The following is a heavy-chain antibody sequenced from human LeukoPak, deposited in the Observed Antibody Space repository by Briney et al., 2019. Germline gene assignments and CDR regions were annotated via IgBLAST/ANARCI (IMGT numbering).Heavy chain of an antibody. CDR1: GYTFTSYD. J-gene: IGHJ4*02. V-gene: IGHV1-8*03. CDR3: ARGYCSSTSCYDFDY. Sequence: ASVEVSCKASGYTFTSYDINWVRQATGQGLEWMGWMNPNSGDTGYAQKFQGRVTITRNTSISTAYMELSSLRSEDMAVYYCARGYCSSTSCYDFDYWGQGTLVTVSS. D-gene: IGHD2-2*01. CDR2: MNPNSGDT.